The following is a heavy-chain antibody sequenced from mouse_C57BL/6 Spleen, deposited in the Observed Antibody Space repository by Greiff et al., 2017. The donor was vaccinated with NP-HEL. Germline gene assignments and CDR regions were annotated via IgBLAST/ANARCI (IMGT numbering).Heavy chain of an antibody. CDR3: ARGSSGDYFDY. V-gene: IGHV5-16*01. J-gene: IGHJ2*01. CDR1: GFTFSDYY. Sequence: EVQLVESGAGLVQPGASMKLSCTASGFTFSDYYMAWVRQVPEKGLEWVANINYDGSSTYYLDYLKSRFIISRDNAKNILYLQMSSLKSEDTATYYCARGSSGDYFDYWGQGTTLTVSS. D-gene: IGHD1-1*01. CDR2: INYDGSST.